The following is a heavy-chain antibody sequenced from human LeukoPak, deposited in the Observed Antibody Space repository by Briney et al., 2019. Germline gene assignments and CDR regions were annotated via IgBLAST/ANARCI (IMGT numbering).Heavy chain of an antibody. Sequence: PGGSLRLSCAASGFTVSSNYMSWVRRAPGMGLEWVSVIHSGGTTYYADSVKGRFTISRDNSKNTLYLQMSSLRAEDTAVYFCARVYSSSWYKVFDYWGQGTLVTVSS. CDR2: IHSGGTT. CDR3: ARVYSSSWYKVFDY. CDR1: GFTVSSNY. V-gene: IGHV3-53*01. D-gene: IGHD6-13*01. J-gene: IGHJ4*02.